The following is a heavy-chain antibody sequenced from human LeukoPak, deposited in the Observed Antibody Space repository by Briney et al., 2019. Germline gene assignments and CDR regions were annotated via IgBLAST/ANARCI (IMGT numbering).Heavy chain of an antibody. D-gene: IGHD2-2*01. CDR3: AKAQSDCRSTSCYPMDALDI. V-gene: IGHV3-30*18. Sequence: PGGSLRLSCAASGFTFSSYGMHWVRQAPGKGLEWVAVVSFDGSNKYYADSVEGRFTISRDNFKNTLNVQLNSPRAEDTAIYYCAKAQSDCRSTSCYPMDALDIWGQGTMVTVSS. J-gene: IGHJ3*02. CDR2: VSFDGSNK. CDR1: GFTFSSYG.